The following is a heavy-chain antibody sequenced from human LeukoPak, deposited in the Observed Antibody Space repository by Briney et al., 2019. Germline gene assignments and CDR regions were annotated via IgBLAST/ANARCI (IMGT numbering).Heavy chain of an antibody. V-gene: IGHV4-4*07. J-gene: IGHJ4*02. CDR2: IYTSGST. CDR1: GGSISSFY. Sequence: SETLSLTCTVSGGSISSFYWSWIRQPAGKGLEWIGRIYTSGSTNYNPSLKSRVTMSVDTSKNQFSLKLSSVTAADTAVYYCAREAWVSSGWYFDYWGQGTLVTVSS. CDR3: AREAWVSSGWYFDY. D-gene: IGHD6-19*01.